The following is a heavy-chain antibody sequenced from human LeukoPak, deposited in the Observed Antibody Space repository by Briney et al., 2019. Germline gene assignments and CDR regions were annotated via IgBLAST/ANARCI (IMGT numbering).Heavy chain of an antibody. CDR2: ISNIESTK. J-gene: IGHJ4*02. CDR3: SRRRSSQDFDA. D-gene: IGHD6-13*01. V-gene: IGHV3-11*04. Sequence: PGGTLRLSCAASGFIISDYYMTWIRQAPGQGLEWVSYISNIESTKKYADSVKGRFTISRDNTNNYLYLQMNSLIAADTAGYYYSRRRSSQDFDAWGQGTLVTVSS. CDR1: GFIISDYY.